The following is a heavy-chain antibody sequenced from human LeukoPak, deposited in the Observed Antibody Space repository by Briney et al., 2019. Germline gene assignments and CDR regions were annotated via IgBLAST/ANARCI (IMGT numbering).Heavy chain of an antibody. Sequence: PSETLSLTCTVSGGSISSYYWSWIRQPPGKGLEWIGYIYYSGSTNYNPSLKSRVTISVDTSKNQFSLKLSSVTAADTAVYYCARSYYYLRYFDYWGQGTLVTVSS. D-gene: IGHD3-22*01. CDR3: ARSYYYLRYFDY. CDR1: GGSISSYY. J-gene: IGHJ4*02. CDR2: IYYSGST. V-gene: IGHV4-59*12.